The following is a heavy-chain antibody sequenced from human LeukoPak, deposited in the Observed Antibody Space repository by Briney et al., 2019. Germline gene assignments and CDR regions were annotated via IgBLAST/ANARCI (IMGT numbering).Heavy chain of an antibody. Sequence: ASVKVSCKASGYTFTGHYMQWVRQAPGQGLEWMGWMNPDSGGTNYAQKFQGRVTMTRDTSINTAYMELSRLRSDDTAVYYCARDPSGDSSGYPFDYWGQGTLVTVSS. CDR2: MNPDSGGT. CDR1: GYTFTGHY. CDR3: ARDPSGDSSGYPFDY. V-gene: IGHV1-2*02. D-gene: IGHD3-22*01. J-gene: IGHJ4*02.